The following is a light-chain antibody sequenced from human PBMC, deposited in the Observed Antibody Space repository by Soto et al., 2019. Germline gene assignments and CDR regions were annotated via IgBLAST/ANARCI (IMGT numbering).Light chain of an antibody. J-gene: IGLJ1*01. CDR2: DVS. Sequence: QSALTQPASVSGSPGQSITISCTGTSSDVGGYNYVSWYQQHPGKAPKLMIYDVSNRPSGVSNRFSGSKSGNTASLPISGLQAEDEADYYCSSYTSSSSYVLGTGTKLTVL. CDR1: SSDVGGYNY. V-gene: IGLV2-14*01. CDR3: SSYTSSSSYV.